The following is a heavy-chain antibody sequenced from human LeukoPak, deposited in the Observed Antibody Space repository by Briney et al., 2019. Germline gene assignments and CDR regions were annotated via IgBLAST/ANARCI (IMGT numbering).Heavy chain of an antibody. CDR1: GFTFSSHS. J-gene: IGHJ4*02. D-gene: IGHD3-22*01. CDR2: ISSSSSTI. V-gene: IGHV3-48*01. Sequence: GGSLRLSCAASGFTFSSHSMNWVRQAPGKGLEWVSYISSSSSTIYYADSVKGRFTISRDNAKNSLYLQVNSLRAEDTAVYYCARGAYSYEDWGQGTLVTVSS. CDR3: ARGAYSYED.